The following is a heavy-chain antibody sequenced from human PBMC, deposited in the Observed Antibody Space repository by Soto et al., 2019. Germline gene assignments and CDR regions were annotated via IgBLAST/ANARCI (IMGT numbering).Heavy chain of an antibody. CDR2: VTAGKGNT. J-gene: IGHJ5*01. D-gene: IGHD3-10*01. V-gene: IGHV1-3*01. Sequence: QVQLVQPGAEVKETGASVKVSCKASGYTFTAYSIHWVRQAPGQRFEWMGWVTAGKGNTDYSQKFQGRVTITRDTYASTAYMELYSLRSEDTAVYYCARENPPQAGSYYDSWGQGTLVTVSS. CDR1: GYTFTAYS. CDR3: ARENPPQAGSYYDS.